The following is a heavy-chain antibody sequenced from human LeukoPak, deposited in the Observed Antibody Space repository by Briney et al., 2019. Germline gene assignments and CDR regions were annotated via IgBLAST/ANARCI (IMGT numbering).Heavy chain of an antibody. D-gene: IGHD6-19*01. J-gene: IGHJ4*01. Sequence: GGSLRLSCAASGFTFSSYAINWVRQAPGKGLEWVSAISGSSDTTYYADSVKGRFTISRDNSKNTLYLQMNSLRAEDTAVYYCARDGSSGWYWVDYWGQGTRVTVSS. CDR3: ARDGSSGWYWVDY. CDR2: ISGSSDTT. V-gene: IGHV3-23*01. CDR1: GFTFSSYA.